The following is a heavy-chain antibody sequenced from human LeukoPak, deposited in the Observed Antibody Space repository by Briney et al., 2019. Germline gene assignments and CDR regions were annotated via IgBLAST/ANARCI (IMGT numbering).Heavy chain of an antibody. CDR1: GFTFSSYI. Sequence: GGSLRLSCAASGFTFSSYIMNWVRQARGKGLEWVSSISSDSSYIYYADSVKGRFTISRDNAKNSLYLQMNSLRAEDTAVYYCARGSVGGGNYFDYWGQGTLVTVSS. CDR2: ISSDSSYI. J-gene: IGHJ4*02. D-gene: IGHD3-16*01. CDR3: ARGSVGGGNYFDY. V-gene: IGHV3-21*01.